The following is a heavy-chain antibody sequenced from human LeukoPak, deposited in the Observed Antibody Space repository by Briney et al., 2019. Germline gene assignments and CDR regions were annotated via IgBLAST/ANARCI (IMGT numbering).Heavy chain of an antibody. CDR3: TRAPGAAID. Sequence: PSETLSLTCAVYGGSFSGYYWSWIRQPPGKGLEWIGEINHSGNTNYNPSLKGRVSISVDTSKNQFSLKLNSVTAADTAVYYCTRAPGAAIDWGQGTLVTVSS. D-gene: IGHD2-2*01. V-gene: IGHV4-34*01. J-gene: IGHJ4*02. CDR1: GGSFSGYY. CDR2: INHSGNT.